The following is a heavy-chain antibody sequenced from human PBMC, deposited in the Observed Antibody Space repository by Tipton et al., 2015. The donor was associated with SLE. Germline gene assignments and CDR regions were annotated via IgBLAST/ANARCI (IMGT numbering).Heavy chain of an antibody. J-gene: IGHJ3*02. D-gene: IGHD3-9*01. CDR1: GGSISSYY. CDR2: IYYSGST. Sequence: TLSLTCTVSGGSISSYYWSWIRQPPGKGLEWIGYIYYSGSTNYNPSLKSRVTISVDTSKNQFSLKLSSVTAADTAVYYCARSVSNILTGYLCDAFDIWGQGTMVTVSS. V-gene: IGHV4-59*01. CDR3: ARSVSNILTGYLCDAFDI.